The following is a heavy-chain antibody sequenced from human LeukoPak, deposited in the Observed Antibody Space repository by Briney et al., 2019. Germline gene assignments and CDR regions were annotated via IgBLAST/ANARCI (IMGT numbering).Heavy chain of an antibody. CDR3: ASRCTNGVCTDWYFDL. D-gene: IGHD2-8*01. CDR2: IIPIFGIA. J-gene: IGHJ2*01. CDR1: GGTFSSYA. V-gene: IGHV1-69*04. Sequence: SVKVSCKASGGTFSSYAISWVRQAPGQGLQWMGRIIPIFGIANYAQKFQGRVTITADKSTSTAYMELSSLRSEDTAVYYCASRCTNGVCTDWYFDLWGRGTLVTVSS.